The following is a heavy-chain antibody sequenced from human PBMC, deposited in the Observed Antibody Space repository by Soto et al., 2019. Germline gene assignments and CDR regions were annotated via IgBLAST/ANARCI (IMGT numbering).Heavy chain of an antibody. V-gene: IGHV1-3*01. D-gene: IGHD4-17*01. CDR2: INAGNGNT. Sequence: ASVKVSCKASGYTFTSYAMHWVRQAPGQRLEWMGWINAGNGNTKYSQKFQRRVTITRDTSASTAYMELSSLRSEDTAVYYCAREFNTVTTFDYWGQGTLVTVSS. J-gene: IGHJ4*02. CDR1: GYTFTSYA. CDR3: AREFNTVTTFDY.